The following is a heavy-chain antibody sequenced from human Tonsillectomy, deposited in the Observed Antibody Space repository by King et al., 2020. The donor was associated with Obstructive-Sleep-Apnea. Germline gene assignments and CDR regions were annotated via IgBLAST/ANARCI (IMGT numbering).Heavy chain of an antibody. Sequence: ITLKESGPTLVKPTQTLTLTCSFSGFSLSSSAVGVGVGWIRQPPGEALEWLALIYWNDDKRYSPSLKRRLTITKDTSKNQVVLTLTDMDPVDTGTYYCVHSGYYGSGNYYDVVWFDSWGLGTLVTVSS. D-gene: IGHD3-10*01. CDR3: VHSGYYGSGNYYDVVWFDS. J-gene: IGHJ5*01. V-gene: IGHV2-5*01. CDR1: GFSLSSSAVGVG. CDR2: IYWNDDK.